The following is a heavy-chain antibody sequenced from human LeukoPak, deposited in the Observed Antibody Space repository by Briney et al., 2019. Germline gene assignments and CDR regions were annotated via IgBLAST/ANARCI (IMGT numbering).Heavy chain of an antibody. CDR3: AKEKAIATINYGLDV. D-gene: IGHD1-1*01. CDR2: IAYDGSNR. Sequence: PGGSLRLSCAASGFTFDTYGMLWVRQAPGKGLEWVAVIAYDGSNRVYADSVKGRFTISRDNSKNTLYLQMNSLRGEDTAAYYCAKEKAIATINYGLDVWGQGTAVTVSS. CDR1: GFTFDTYG. V-gene: IGHV3-30*18. J-gene: IGHJ6*02.